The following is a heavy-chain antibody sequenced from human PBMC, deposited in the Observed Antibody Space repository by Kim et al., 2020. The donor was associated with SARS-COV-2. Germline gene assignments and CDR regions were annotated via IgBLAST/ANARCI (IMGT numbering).Heavy chain of an antibody. V-gene: IGHV5-51*01. J-gene: IGHJ1*01. Sequence: GESLKISCKGSGYTFTTYWIAWVRQMPGKGLEFMGIIYLHDSETKYSPSFQGQVTISADKSTSTAYLQWSSLEASDTAMYYCAKREETFNYDSAGYYFDHWGQGTPVTVSS. D-gene: IGHD3-22*01. CDR3: AKREETFNYDSAGYYFDH. CDR2: IYLHDSET. CDR1: GYTFTTYW.